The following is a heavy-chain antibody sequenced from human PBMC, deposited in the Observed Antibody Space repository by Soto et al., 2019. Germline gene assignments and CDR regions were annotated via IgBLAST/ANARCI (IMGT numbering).Heavy chain of an antibody. Sequence: QVQLQQWGAGLLKPSETLSLTCAVYGGSSSGHYWSWIRQPPGKGLEWIGEINRGGRTNYSPSLEGRVAMSVDTSKNQFSLKVISVTAADTAVYYCARGYASGSYFVYWGQGTRVTVSS. CDR2: INRGGRT. CDR3: ARGYASGSYFVY. CDR1: GGSSSGHY. V-gene: IGHV4-34*01. D-gene: IGHD3-10*01. J-gene: IGHJ4*02.